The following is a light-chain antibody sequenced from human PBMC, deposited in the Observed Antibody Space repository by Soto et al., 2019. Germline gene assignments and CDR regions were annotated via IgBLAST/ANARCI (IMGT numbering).Light chain of an antibody. CDR2: KAS. J-gene: IGKJ1*01. CDR3: QHYNSYSEA. CDR1: QSISVW. V-gene: IGKV1-5*03. Sequence: DIQMTQSPSTLSASVGDRVTITCLASQSISVWLAWYQQKPGKAPKLLIYKASTLKSGVPSRFSGSGSGTEFTLTISSLQPDDFATYYCQHYNSYSEAFGQGTKV.